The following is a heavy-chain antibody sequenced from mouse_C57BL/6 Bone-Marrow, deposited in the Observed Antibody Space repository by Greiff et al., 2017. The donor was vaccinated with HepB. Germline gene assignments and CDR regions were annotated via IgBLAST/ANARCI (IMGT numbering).Heavy chain of an antibody. J-gene: IGHJ2*01. CDR1: GYTFTSYW. CDR3: ARIYYDYDGDY. Sequence: QVQLQQPGAELVKPGASVKMSCKASGYTFTSYWLTWVKQRPGQGLEWIGDIYPGSGSTNYNEKFKSKATLTVDTSSSTAYMQLSSLTSEDSAVYYCARIYYDYDGDYWGQGTTLTVSS. CDR2: IYPGSGST. D-gene: IGHD2-4*01. V-gene: IGHV1-55*01.